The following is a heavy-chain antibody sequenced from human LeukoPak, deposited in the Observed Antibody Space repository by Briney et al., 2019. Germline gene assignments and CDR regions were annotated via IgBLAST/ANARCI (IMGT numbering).Heavy chain of an antibody. V-gene: IGHV4-39*01. D-gene: IGHD4-23*01. CDR3: SRSHDYGGLYFYYYMDV. J-gene: IGHJ6*03. Sequence: SETLSLTCTVSGGSISSRSDYWGWIRQTPGKGLEWIGNLDSSGSTYYNPSLKSRVTIPVGTPKNQFSLNLRSVTAADTAIYFCSRSHDYGGLYFYYYMDVWGKGTTVTVSS. CDR2: LDSSGST. CDR1: GGSISSRSDY.